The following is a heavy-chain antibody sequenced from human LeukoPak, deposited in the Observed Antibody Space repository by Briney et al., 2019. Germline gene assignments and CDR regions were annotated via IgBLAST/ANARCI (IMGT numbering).Heavy chain of an antibody. CDR3: AGEMSYGGAFDI. V-gene: IGHV3-66*01. Sequence: GGSLRLSCAASGFTVSSNYMSWVRQAPGKGLEWVSVIYTGDSTYYTDSVKGRFVISRVASKNTVYLQMNSLRAEDTAVYYCAGEMSYGGAFDIWGQGTMVTVFS. CDR2: IYTGDST. CDR1: GFTVSSNY. D-gene: IGHD4-23*01. J-gene: IGHJ3*02.